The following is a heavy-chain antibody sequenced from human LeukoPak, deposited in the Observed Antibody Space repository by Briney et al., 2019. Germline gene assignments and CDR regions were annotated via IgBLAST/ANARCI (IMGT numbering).Heavy chain of an antibody. J-gene: IGHJ6*02. CDR3: ARSSLLHSNAMDV. CDR2: ISSSSNV. V-gene: IGHV3-48*02. CDR1: GFTFNSYS. Sequence: GGSLRLSCAASGFTFNSYSMNWVRQAPGKGLEWISYISSSSNVYYADSVKGRFTTSRDNTKNSLYLQMSSLRDDDTAVYYCARSSLLHSNAMDVWGQGTTVTVSS. D-gene: IGHD5-18*01.